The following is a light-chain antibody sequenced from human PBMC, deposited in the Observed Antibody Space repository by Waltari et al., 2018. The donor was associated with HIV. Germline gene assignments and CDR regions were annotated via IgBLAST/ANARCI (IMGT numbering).Light chain of an antibody. CDR1: NIGTKD. CDR2: KDS. J-gene: IGLJ3*02. V-gene: IGLV3-9*01. CDR3: QVWDNNVV. Sequence: YELTQPLSVSVALGLTAKITRGGNNIGTKDVHWYQKRPGQATVLVMFKDSNRPSGIPERFSGSKSRNTAALTISGVQVEDEADYFCQVWDNNVVFGGGTKLTVL.